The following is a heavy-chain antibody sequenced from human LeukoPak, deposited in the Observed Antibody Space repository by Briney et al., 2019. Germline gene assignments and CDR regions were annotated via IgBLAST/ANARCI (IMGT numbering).Heavy chain of an antibody. J-gene: IGHJ5*02. D-gene: IGHD2-15*01. Sequence: SETLSLTCTVSGGSISTYYWSWIRQPPGKGLEWIGYIYTSGITNYNPSLKSRVSMSVDTSKNQFSLRLSSVTAADTAVYYCARQGLGYCSGGSCYMHWFDPWGQGTLVTVSS. V-gene: IGHV4-4*09. CDR3: ARQGLGYCSGGSCYMHWFDP. CDR2: IYTSGIT. CDR1: GGSISTYY.